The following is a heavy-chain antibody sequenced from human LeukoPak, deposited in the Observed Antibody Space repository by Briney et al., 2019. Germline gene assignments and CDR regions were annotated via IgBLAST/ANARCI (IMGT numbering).Heavy chain of an antibody. Sequence: GGSLRLSCAASGFTFSRSSMNWVRQAPGKGLEWVSSISSSSSYIYYADSVKGRFTISRDNAKNSLYLQMNSLRAEDTAVYYCARSQAGITMVRGVSPQDYWGQGTLVTVSS. V-gene: IGHV3-21*01. CDR1: GFTFSRSS. J-gene: IGHJ4*02. D-gene: IGHD3-10*01. CDR2: ISSSSSYI. CDR3: ARSQAGITMVRGVSPQDY.